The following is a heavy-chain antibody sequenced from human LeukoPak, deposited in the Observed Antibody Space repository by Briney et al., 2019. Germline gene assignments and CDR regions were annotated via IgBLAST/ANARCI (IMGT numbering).Heavy chain of an antibody. CDR1: GGSIRSYY. CDR3: ARDQGYCSGGRCYYRYFDL. V-gene: IGHV4-59*01. Sequence: SETLSLTCTVSGGSIRSYYWSWIRQPPGKGLEWIGYIYYSGSTNYNPSLKNRVTISVDTSKNQFSLKLSSVTAADTAVYYCARDQGYCSGGRCYYRYFDLWGRGTLVTVSS. D-gene: IGHD2-15*01. J-gene: IGHJ2*01. CDR2: IYYSGST.